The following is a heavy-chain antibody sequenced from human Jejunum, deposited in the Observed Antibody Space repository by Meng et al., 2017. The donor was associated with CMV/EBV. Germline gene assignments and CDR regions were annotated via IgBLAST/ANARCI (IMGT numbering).Heavy chain of an antibody. CDR3: ARARGSGRGV. Sequence: CAASGFTFSDYYRSWIRQATGEGLGLVSYLNSSGSTLYYADSVKGQFPIPRDNAKNSLYLQMNTLRPGDTAVYYCARARGSGRGVWGQGTTVTVSS. CDR1: GFTFSDYY. V-gene: IGHV3-11*01. J-gene: IGHJ6*02. CDR2: LNSSGSTL. D-gene: IGHD3-10*01.